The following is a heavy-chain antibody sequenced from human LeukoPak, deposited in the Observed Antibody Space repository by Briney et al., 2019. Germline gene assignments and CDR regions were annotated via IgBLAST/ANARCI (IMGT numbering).Heavy chain of an antibody. CDR1: GDCVSSNSAA. J-gene: IGHJ4*02. V-gene: IGHV6-1*01. CDR2: TYYRSQWYN. D-gene: IGHD1/OR15-1a*01. Sequence: SQTLSVTCAISGDCVSSNSAAWNWIRQSPARGLEWLGRTYYRSQWYNDYAVSVRSRITINPDTSKNQFSLQLHSVTPDDTPVYYCTRGEHGMTVALFDTWGQGTLVTVSS. CDR3: TRGEHGMTVALFDT.